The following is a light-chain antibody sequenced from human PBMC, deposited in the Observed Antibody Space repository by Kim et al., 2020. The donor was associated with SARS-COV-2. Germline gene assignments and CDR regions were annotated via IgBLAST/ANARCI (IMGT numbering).Light chain of an antibody. CDR2: YDS. Sequence: PGKTARITCGGNNIGSKSVHWYQQQPGQAPVLVIYYDSDRPSGIPERFSGSNSGNTATLTISRVEAGDEADYYCQVWDSSSDHWVFGGGTQLTVL. CDR3: QVWDSSSDHWV. J-gene: IGLJ3*02. CDR1: NIGSKS. V-gene: IGLV3-21*04.